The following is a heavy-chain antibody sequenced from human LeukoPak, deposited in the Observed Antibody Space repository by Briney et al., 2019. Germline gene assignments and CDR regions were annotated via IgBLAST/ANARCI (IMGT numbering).Heavy chain of an antibody. CDR3: AREYSSSTDFDY. D-gene: IGHD6-6*01. CDR1: GFTFSSYS. Sequence: GGSLRLSCAASGFTFSSYSMNWARQAPGKGLEWVSSISSSSSYIYYADSVKGRFTISRDNAKNSLYLQMNSLRAEDTAVYYCAREYSSSTDFDYWGREPWSPSPQ. CDR2: ISSSSSYI. J-gene: IGHJ4*02. V-gene: IGHV3-21*01.